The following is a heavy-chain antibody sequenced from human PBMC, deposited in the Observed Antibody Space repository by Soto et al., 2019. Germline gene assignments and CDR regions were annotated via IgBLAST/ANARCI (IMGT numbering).Heavy chain of an antibody. D-gene: IGHD6-19*01. V-gene: IGHV3-23*01. CDR2: ISGSGGST. J-gene: IGHJ3*02. Sequence: EAQLLESGGGLVQPGGSRRLSCAASGFTFSSYAMSWVRQAPGKGLEWVSAISGSGGSTYYADSVKGRFTISRDNSKNTLYMQMNSLRAEDTAVYYCAKDVAVAGNAFDIWGQGTMVTVSS. CDR3: AKDVAVAGNAFDI. CDR1: GFTFSSYA.